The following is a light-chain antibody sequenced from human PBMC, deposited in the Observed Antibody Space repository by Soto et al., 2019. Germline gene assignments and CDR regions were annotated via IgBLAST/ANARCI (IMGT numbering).Light chain of an antibody. Sequence: QSVLTHPPSASRSPGHSFTISFTGTISYVCTYKYVSWYQQHPGKAPKLMIYEVSNRPSGVPDRLYGYKSGNTAPLTVSGLQAEDEADYYCSSYENNNNFKFVFGTGTKVTVL. J-gene: IGLJ1*01. V-gene: IGLV2-8*01. CDR1: ISYVCTYKY. CDR2: EVS. CDR3: SSYENNNNFKFV.